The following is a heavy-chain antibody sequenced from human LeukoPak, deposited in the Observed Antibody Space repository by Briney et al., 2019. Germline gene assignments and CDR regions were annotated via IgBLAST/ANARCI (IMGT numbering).Heavy chain of an antibody. CDR2: VSPYNGNT. CDR1: GYTFTDYD. D-gene: IGHD3-10*01. V-gene: IGHV1-18*01. CDR3: ARNGRVRRVVKDLFEY. J-gene: IGHJ4*02. Sequence: GASVKVSCKTSGYTFTDYDITWVRQAPGQGLEWMGRVSPYNGNTYYSQRFQGRVTITKDTSTGTAYMDLGNLRTDDTAMYYCARNGRVRRVVKDLFEYWGQGTLVAVSS.